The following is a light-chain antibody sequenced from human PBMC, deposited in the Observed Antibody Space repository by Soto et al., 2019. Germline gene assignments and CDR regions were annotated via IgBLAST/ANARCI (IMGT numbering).Light chain of an antibody. CDR2: KAS. V-gene: IGKV1-5*03. CDR1: QSISSW. Sequence: DIPMTQSPSPLSASVGDRVTITCRASQSISSWLAWYQQKRGKAPKLLIYKASSLESGVPSRYNSSGSGTEFTLTISSLEPDDFASYYCQQYNSYLFSVGQGTELEIK. CDR3: QQYNSYLFS. J-gene: IGKJ2*03.